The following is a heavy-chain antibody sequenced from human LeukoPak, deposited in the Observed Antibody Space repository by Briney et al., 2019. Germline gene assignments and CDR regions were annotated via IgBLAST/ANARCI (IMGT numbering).Heavy chain of an antibody. CDR1: GFSFTSYV. CDR2: VSGNGRST. Sequence: TGGSLRLSCAASGFSFTSYVMSWVRQAPGKGLEWVSTVSGNGRSTYYADSVKGRFTISRDNSKNTVNLQMNSLRAEDTAVYYCAKGSGSSAYRSTYYYGVDVWGQGTTVTVSS. J-gene: IGHJ6*02. CDR3: AKGSGSSAYRSTYYYGVDV. D-gene: IGHD2-15*01. V-gene: IGHV3-23*01.